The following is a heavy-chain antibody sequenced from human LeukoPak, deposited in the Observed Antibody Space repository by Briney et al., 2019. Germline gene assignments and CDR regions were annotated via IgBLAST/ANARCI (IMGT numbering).Heavy chain of an antibody. V-gene: IGHV3-21*01. Sequence: GGSLRLSCAAAGFTTGCYIMRWGRQAPGKGLEWVSFISGSRNYKYYAGSVKGRFTISRDNAKNSLYLQMNSLTVEDTAVYFCVREGSSSWGLQGHFSLDRRGKGTTVIVSS. D-gene: IGHD6-13*01. CDR3: VREGSSSWGLQGHFSLDR. CDR2: ISGSRNYK. J-gene: IGHJ6*01. CDR1: GFTTGCYI.